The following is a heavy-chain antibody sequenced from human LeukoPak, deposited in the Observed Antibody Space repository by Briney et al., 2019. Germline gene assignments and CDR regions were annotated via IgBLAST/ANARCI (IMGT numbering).Heavy chain of an antibody. CDR3: ARLQGALAHPTYYYYYGMDV. CDR1: GGSISSGGYY. CDR2: IYYSGST. J-gene: IGHJ6*02. V-gene: IGHV4-31*03. Sequence: PSETLSLTCTVSGGSISSGGYYWSWIRQHPGKGLEWIGYIYYSGSTYYNPSLKSRVTISVDTSKNQFSLKLSSVTAADTAVYYCARLQGALAHPTYYYYYGMDVWGQGTTVTVSS. D-gene: IGHD6-13*01.